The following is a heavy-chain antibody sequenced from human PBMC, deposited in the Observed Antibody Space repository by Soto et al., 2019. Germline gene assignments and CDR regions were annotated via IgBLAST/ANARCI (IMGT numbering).Heavy chain of an antibody. CDR3: AMSDVIFWSVYSAAYYSDGMDV. CDR1: GGSISSSSYY. CDR2: IYYSGST. V-gene: IGHV4-39*01. D-gene: IGHD3-3*01. Sequence: SETLSLTCTVSGGSISSSSYYWGWIRQTPGKGLEWIGSIYYSGSTYYNLSLKSRVTIPVDTSKNQFSLRLSSVTAADTAVYYCAMSDVIFWSVYSAAYYSDGMDVWGQGTAVSVSS. J-gene: IGHJ6*02.